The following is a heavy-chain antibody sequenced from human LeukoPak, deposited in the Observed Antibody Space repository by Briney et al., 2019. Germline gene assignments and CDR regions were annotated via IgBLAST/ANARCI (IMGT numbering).Heavy chain of an antibody. CDR3: VRDTNSLVTTFGSQRWFVP. CDR2: IYYSDAT. V-gene: IGHV4-59*12. D-gene: IGHD4-17*01. CDR1: GGSLSSYY. Sequence: SETLSLTCTVSGGSLSSYYWNWIRQPPGKGLEWIGYIYYSDATRYNTSLKSRVTISVDKSKNQFSLKLRSVTAADTAVYYCVRDTNSLVTTFGSQRWFVPWGEGNLVTVSS. J-gene: IGHJ5*02.